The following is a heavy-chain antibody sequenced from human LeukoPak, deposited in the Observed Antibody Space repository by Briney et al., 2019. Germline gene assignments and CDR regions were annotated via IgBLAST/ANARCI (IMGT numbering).Heavy chain of an antibody. J-gene: IGHJ4*02. CDR1: GFTFSSYG. D-gene: IGHD5-24*01. CDR3: ARSYGYKTQILRY. V-gene: IGHV3-33*01. Sequence: GGSLRLSCAASGFTFSSYGMHWVRQAPGKGLEWVAVIWYDGSNKYYADSVKGRFTISRDNSKNTLYLQMNSLRAEDTAVYYCARSYGYKTQILRYWGQGTLVTVSS. CDR2: IWYDGSNK.